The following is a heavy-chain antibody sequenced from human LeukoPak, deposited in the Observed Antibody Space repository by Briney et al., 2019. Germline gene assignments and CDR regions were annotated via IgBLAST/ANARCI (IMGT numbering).Heavy chain of an antibody. CDR1: GGSISSGTYY. Sequence: SETLSLTCTVSGGSISSGTYYWSWIRQPAGKGLEWIGRIYTSGSTNYNPSLKSRVTISVDTSKNQFSLNLSSVTAADTAVYYCAREEAARPGPNWFDPWGQGTLVTVSS. CDR2: IYTSGST. D-gene: IGHD6-6*01. J-gene: IGHJ5*02. V-gene: IGHV4-61*02. CDR3: AREEAARPGPNWFDP.